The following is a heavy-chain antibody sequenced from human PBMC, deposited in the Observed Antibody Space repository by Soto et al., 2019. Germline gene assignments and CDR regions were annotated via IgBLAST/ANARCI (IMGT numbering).Heavy chain of an antibody. Sequence: PGGSLRLSCVASGFTFSTYWMHWVRQTPGEGLVWVSHTDSDGTFTTYADSVKGRFTISRDNAKSTLYLQMNSLRAEDTGVYYCARVVVVIPPGYYYAMDVWGQGTTVTVSS. V-gene: IGHV3-74*01. CDR2: TDSDGTFT. CDR1: GFTFSTYW. D-gene: IGHD3-22*01. CDR3: ARVVVVIPPGYYYAMDV. J-gene: IGHJ6*02.